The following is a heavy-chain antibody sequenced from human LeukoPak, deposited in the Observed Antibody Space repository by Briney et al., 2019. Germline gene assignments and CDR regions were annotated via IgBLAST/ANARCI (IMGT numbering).Heavy chain of an antibody. V-gene: IGHV4-59*01. CDR3: ARVDTAMVTGLDY. CDR1: GGSISSYY. J-gene: IGHJ4*02. D-gene: IGHD5-18*01. CDR2: IYYSGST. Sequence: PSETLSLTCTVSGGSISSYYWSWIRQPPGKGLEWIGYIYYSGSTYYNPSLKSRVTISVDTSKNQFSLKLSSVTAADTAVYYCARVDTAMVTGLDYWGQGTLVTVSS.